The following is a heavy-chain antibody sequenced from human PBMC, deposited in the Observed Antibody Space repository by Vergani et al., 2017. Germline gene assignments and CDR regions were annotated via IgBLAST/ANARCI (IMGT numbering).Heavy chain of an antibody. CDR1: GGSISSNY. Sequence: QVQLQESGPGLVKPSETLSLICTVSGGSISSNYWSWIRQPPGKGLEWIGYIYYSGSTSYNPSLKSRVTILIDTSKNQFSLKLSSVTAADTAVYYCASANWGRRDAFDIWGQGTMVTVSS. J-gene: IGHJ3*02. V-gene: IGHV4-59*01. D-gene: IGHD7-27*01. CDR3: ASANWGRRDAFDI. CDR2: IYYSGST.